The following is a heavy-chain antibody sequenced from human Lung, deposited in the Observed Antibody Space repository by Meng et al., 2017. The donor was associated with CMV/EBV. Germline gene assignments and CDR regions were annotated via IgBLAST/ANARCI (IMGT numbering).Heavy chain of an antibody. V-gene: IGHV3-30-3*01. J-gene: IGHJ4*02. D-gene: IGHD6-19*01. Sequence: LRRSCAASGFTLHWVRQAPGKGLEWVAVISYDESKKYYADSVKGRFTISRDNFKDTLYLQMNSLRVDDTAVYYCARAVSAVADSPFDYWGRGALVTVSS. CDR1: GFTL. CDR2: ISYDESKK. CDR3: ARAVSAVADSPFDY.